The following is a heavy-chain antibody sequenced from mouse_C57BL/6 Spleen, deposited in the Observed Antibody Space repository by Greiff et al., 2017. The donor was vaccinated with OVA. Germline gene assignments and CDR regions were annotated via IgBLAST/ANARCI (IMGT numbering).Heavy chain of an antibody. CDR3: AIAYYSNPYAMDY. V-gene: IGHV1-82*01. CDR1: GYAFSSSW. CDR2: IYPGDGDT. J-gene: IGHJ4*01. Sequence: QVQLKESGPELVKPGASVKISCKASGYAFSSSWMNWVKQRPGKGLEWIGRIYPGDGDTNYNGKFKGKATLTADKSSSTAYMQLSSLTSEDSAVYFCAIAYYSNPYAMDYWGQGTSVTVSS. D-gene: IGHD2-5*01.